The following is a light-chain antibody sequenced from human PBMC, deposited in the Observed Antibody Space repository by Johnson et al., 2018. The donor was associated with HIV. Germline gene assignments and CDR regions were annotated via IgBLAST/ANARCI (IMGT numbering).Light chain of an antibody. CDR1: SCDIGNNY. CDR3: GTWDSSLSGGV. V-gene: IGLV1-51*01. J-gene: IGLJ1*01. CDR2: DNN. Sequence: QSVLTQSPSVSAAPGQKVTISCSGSSCDIGNNYVSCHQQLPGTAPKLLIYDNNKRPSGIPDRFSGSKSGTSATLGITGLQTGDEADYYCGTWDSSLSGGVFGTGTKVTVL.